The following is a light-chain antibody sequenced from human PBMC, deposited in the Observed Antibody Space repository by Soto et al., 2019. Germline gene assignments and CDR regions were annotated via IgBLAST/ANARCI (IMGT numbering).Light chain of an antibody. CDR2: DVS. Sequence: QSALTQPPSASGSPGQSVTISCTGTSSDVGAYNYVSWYQQHPGKAPKLMIYDVSMRPSGVPDRFSGSKSGNTASLTVSGRQTEDEADYSYISYAGSSICVFGGGTKLTVL. J-gene: IGLJ3*02. CDR1: SSDVGAYNY. V-gene: IGLV2-8*01. CDR3: ISYAGSSICV.